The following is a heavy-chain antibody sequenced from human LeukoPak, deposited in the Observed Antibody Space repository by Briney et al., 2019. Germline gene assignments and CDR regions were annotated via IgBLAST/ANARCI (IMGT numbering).Heavy chain of an antibody. Sequence: GGSLRLSCAASGFTFSSYGMHWVRQAPGKGLEWVAVISYDGSNKYYADSVKGRFTISRDNSKNTLYLQMNSLRAEDTAVYYCARPAVAAYFDYWGQGTLVTVSS. D-gene: IGHD6-19*01. V-gene: IGHV3-30*03. CDR3: ARPAVAAYFDY. CDR1: GFTFSSYG. CDR2: ISYDGSNK. J-gene: IGHJ4*02.